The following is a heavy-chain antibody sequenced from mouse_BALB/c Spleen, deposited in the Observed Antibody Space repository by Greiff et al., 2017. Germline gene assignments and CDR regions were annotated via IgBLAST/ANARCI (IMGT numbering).Heavy chain of an antibody. CDR1: GYTFTSYW. D-gene: IGHD2-4*01. CDR3: ARAPDYPYAMDD. CDR2: INPSNGRT. Sequence: QVQLKQPGAELVKPGASVKLSCKASGYTFTSYWMHWVKQRPGPGLEWIGEINPSNGRTNYNEKFKSKATLTVDKSSSTAYMQLSSLTSEDSAVYYCARAPDYPYAMDDWGQGTSVTVSS. J-gene: IGHJ4*01. V-gene: IGHV1S81*02.